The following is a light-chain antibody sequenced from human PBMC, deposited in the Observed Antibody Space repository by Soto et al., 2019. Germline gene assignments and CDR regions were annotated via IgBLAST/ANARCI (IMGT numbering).Light chain of an antibody. CDR1: QSVSNN. V-gene: IGKV3-15*01. Sequence: EIVITQSPATLSVSPGERATLSCRASQSVSNNLAWYQQKRGQAPRLLIYGASTRATGIPARFSGSGSGTEFTLIISSLQSEDFAVYYCQQYNKWPLITFGQGTRLEIK. CDR3: QQYNKWPLIT. J-gene: IGKJ5*01. CDR2: GAS.